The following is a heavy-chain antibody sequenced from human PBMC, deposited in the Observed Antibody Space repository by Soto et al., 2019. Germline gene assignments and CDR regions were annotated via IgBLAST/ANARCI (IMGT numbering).Heavy chain of an antibody. Sequence: QVQLVQSGAEEKKPGASVKVSCKASGYTFTSYAMHWVRQAPGQRLEWMGWINAGNGNTKYSQKFQGRVTITRDTFASTAYMELSSLRSEDTAVYYCARSIVVVTALDYWGQGTLVTVSP. J-gene: IGHJ4*02. D-gene: IGHD2-21*02. V-gene: IGHV1-3*05. CDR1: GYTFTSYA. CDR3: ARSIVVVTALDY. CDR2: INAGNGNT.